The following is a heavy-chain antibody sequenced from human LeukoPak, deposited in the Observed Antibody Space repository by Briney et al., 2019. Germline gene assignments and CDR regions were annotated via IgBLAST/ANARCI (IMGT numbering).Heavy chain of an antibody. J-gene: IGHJ4*02. CDR3: ARERSSQGYFDF. D-gene: IGHD6-6*01. CDR2: IYPGDSDT. Sequence: GESLKISCKGSGYSFTSYWIGWVRQMAGKGLEWMWIIYPGDSDTRYSPSFQGQDTISADKSISTAYLQWSSLKASDTAMYYCARERSSQGYFDFWGQGTLVTVSS. CDR1: GYSFTSYW. V-gene: IGHV5-51*01.